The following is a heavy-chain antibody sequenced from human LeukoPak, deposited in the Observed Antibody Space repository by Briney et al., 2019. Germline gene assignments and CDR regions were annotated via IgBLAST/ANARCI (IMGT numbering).Heavy chain of an antibody. D-gene: IGHD3-10*01. V-gene: IGHV4-34*01. J-gene: IGHJ4*02. Sequence: SETLSLTCAVYGGSFSGYYWSWIRQPPGKGLEWIGEINHSGSTNYNPSLKSRVTISVDTSKNQFSLKLSSVTAADTAVHYCARDAASSGSYYIYWGQGTLVTVSS. CDR3: ARDAASSGSYYIY. CDR1: GGSFSGYY. CDR2: INHSGST.